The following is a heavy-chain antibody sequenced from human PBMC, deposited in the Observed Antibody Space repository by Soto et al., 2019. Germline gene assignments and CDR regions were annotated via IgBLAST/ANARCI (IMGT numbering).Heavy chain of an antibody. Sequence: GASVKVSCKASGGTFSSDAISWLRQAPGQGLEWMGGIIPIFGTANYAQKFQGRVTITADESTSTAYMELSSLRSEDTAVYYCARAVEYYDSSGYYRYFDYWGQGTLVTVSS. D-gene: IGHD3-22*01. V-gene: IGHV1-69*13. J-gene: IGHJ4*02. CDR2: IIPIFGTA. CDR3: ARAVEYYDSSGYYRYFDY. CDR1: GGTFSSDA.